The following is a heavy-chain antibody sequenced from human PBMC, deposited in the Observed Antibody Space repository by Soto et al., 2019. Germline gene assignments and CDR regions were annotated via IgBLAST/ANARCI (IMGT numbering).Heavy chain of an antibody. Sequence: QLQLQESGSGLVKPSQTLSLTCAVSGGSISSGGYSWSWIRQPPGKGLEWIGYIYHSGSTYYNPSLKSRLTISVDRSKNQFSLKLSSVTAADTAVYYCARAKDYYGSGSYRGVIWFDPWGQGTLVTVSS. D-gene: IGHD3-10*01. CDR1: GGSISSGGYS. V-gene: IGHV4-30-2*01. CDR3: ARAKDYYGSGSYRGVIWFDP. CDR2: IYHSGST. J-gene: IGHJ5*02.